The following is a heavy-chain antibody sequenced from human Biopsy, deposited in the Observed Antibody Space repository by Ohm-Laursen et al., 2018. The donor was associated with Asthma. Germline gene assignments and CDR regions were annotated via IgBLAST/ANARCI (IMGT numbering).Heavy chain of an antibody. V-gene: IGHV3-23*01. Sequence: SLRLPCTASGFTFSDYLMTWVRQAPGKGLDWVSSITGSGATTNYPDSLKGRFTRSRDKPENTLYLQMNSLRAENTVVYYCKKDERAYYGSDSKYKQAVHLDDWGQGTLVIVSA. J-gene: IGHJ4*02. CDR2: ITGSGATT. D-gene: IGHD2-21*01. CDR3: KKDERAYYGSDSKYKQAVHLDD. CDR1: GFTFSDYL.